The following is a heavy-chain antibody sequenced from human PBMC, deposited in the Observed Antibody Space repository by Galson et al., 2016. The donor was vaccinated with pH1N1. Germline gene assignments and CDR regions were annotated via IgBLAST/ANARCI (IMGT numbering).Heavy chain of an antibody. D-gene: IGHD6-13*01. J-gene: IGHJ6*02. V-gene: IGHV1-2*02. CDR3: AGWDSSTWDGDDYYGMDV. CDR2: INPNSGGT. Sequence: SVKVSCKASGYTFTGYYMHWVRQAPGQGLEWMGWINPNSGGTNYAQKFQGRVTMTRDTSISTAYMELSRLRSDDTAVYYCAGWDSSTWDGDDYYGMDVWGQGTTVTVPS. CDR1: GYTFTGYY.